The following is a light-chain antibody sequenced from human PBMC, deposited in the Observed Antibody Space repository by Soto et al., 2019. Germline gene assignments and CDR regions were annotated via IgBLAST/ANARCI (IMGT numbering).Light chain of an antibody. Sequence: EIVLTQSPATLSLSPGERATLSCRASQSVSSYLAWYQQKPGQAPRLLIYDASNRATGIPARFSGSGSGADFTLTISSLEPEDFAVYYCQQYDSSLWTFGQGTKV. V-gene: IGKV3-11*01. CDR1: QSVSSY. CDR2: DAS. CDR3: QQYDSSLWT. J-gene: IGKJ1*01.